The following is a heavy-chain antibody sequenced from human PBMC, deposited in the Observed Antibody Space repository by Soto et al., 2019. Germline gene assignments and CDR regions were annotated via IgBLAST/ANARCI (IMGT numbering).Heavy chain of an antibody. V-gene: IGHV3-30-3*01. J-gene: IGHJ4*02. CDR1: GFTFSSYA. CDR3: ARDRRTDY. CDR2: ISYDGSNK. Sequence: HVKLVESGGGVVQPGRSLRLSCAASGFTFSSYAMHWVRQAPGKGLEWVAVISYDGSNKYYADSVKGRFTISRDNSKNTLYLQMNSLRAEDTAVYYCARDRRTDYWGQGTLVTVSS.